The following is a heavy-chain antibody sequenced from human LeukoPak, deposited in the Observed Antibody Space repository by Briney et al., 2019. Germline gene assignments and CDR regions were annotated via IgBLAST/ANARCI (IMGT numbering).Heavy chain of an antibody. J-gene: IGHJ5*02. V-gene: IGHV4-31*03. CDR2: IYYSGST. D-gene: IGHD4-11*01. CDR3: ARQPMTTVTTYWFDP. CDR1: GGSISSSGYY. Sequence: PSETLSLTCTVSGGSISSSGYYRGWIRQPPGKGLEWIGYIYYSGSTYYNPSLKSRVTISVDTSKNQFSLKLSSVTAADTAVYYCARQPMTTVTTYWFDPWGQGTLVTVSS.